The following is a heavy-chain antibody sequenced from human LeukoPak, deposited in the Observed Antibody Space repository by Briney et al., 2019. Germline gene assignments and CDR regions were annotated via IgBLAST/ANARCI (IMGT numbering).Heavy chain of an antibody. D-gene: IGHD5-24*01. CDR3: ARLDGYKPYYYYYTDV. Sequence: SSETLSLTCTVSGGSISSYYWSWIRQPPGKGLEWIGYIYYSGSTNYNPSLKSRVTISVDTSKNQFSLKLSSVTAADTAVYYCARLDGYKPYYYYYTDVWGKGTTVTVSS. CDR2: IYYSGST. J-gene: IGHJ6*03. CDR1: GGSISSYY. V-gene: IGHV4-59*01.